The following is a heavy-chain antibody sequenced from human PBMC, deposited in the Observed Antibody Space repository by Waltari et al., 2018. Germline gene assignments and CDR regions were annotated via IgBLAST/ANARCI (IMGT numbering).Heavy chain of an antibody. CDR1: GFTFSSYA. CDR2: ISGSDGST. V-gene: IGHV3-23*04. D-gene: IGHD4-17*01. J-gene: IGHJ4*02. Sequence: EVQLVAYGGGLVQPGGSLRLSCAASGFTFSSYAMSWVRQAPGKGLDWVSAISGSDGSTYYADSVKGRFTISRDNSKNTLYLQMSSLRAEDTAVYYCARSGDGEGKFDFWGQGTLVIVSS. CDR3: ARSGDGEGKFDF.